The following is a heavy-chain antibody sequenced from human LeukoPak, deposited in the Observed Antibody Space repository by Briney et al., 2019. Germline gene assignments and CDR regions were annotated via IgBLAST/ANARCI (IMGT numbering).Heavy chain of an antibody. CDR1: GYTFTSYG. V-gene: IGHV1-18*01. CDR2: ISAYNGNT. D-gene: IGHD6-13*01. Sequence: GASVKVSCRASGYTFTSYGISWVRQAPGQGLEWMGWISAYNGNTNYVQKLQGRVTMTTDTSTSTTYMELRSLRSDDTAVYYCARVRQSSSWGYYYYGMDVWGQGTTVTVSS. CDR3: ARVRQSSSWGYYYYGMDV. J-gene: IGHJ6*02.